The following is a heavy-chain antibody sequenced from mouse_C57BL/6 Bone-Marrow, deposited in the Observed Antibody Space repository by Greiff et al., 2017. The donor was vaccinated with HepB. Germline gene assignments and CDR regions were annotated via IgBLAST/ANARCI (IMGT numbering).Heavy chain of an antibody. J-gene: IGHJ3*01. D-gene: IGHD3-3*01. CDR3: ARRGDSSPWFAY. CDR1: GYTFTSYW. V-gene: IGHV1-69*01. CDR2: IDPSDSYT. Sequence: VKLVESGAELVMPGASVKLSCKASGYTFTSYWMHWVKQRPGQGLEWIGEIDPSDSYTNYNQKFKGKSTLTVDKSSSTAYMQLSSLTSEDSAVYYCARRGDSSPWFAYWGQGTLVTVSA.